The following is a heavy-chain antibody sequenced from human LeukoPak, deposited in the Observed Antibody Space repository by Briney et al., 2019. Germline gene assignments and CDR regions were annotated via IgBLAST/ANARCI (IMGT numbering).Heavy chain of an antibody. CDR1: GYSFTSQD. J-gene: IGHJ4*02. D-gene: IGHD2-2*02. CDR2: INPGNGDI. Sequence: ASVKVSCKTSGYSFTSQDMHWVRRAPGQSLEWMGCINPGNGDIKYSQEFQGRVTITRDTSATTAYMELSSLRSDDMAVYYCTLYNYWGQGTLVTVSS. CDR3: TLYNY. V-gene: IGHV1-3*03.